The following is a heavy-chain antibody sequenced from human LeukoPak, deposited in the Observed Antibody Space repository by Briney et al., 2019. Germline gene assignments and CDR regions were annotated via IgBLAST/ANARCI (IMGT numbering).Heavy chain of an antibody. Sequence: PSETLSLTCTVSGGSISSYYWSWIRQPPGKGLEWIGYIYYSGSTNYNPSLKSRVTISVDTSKNQFSLKLSSVTAADTAVYYCARDREVSNGWYGNYYYGMDVWGQGTTVTVSS. CDR1: GGSISSYY. CDR3: ARDREVSNGWYGNYYYGMDV. V-gene: IGHV4-59*01. J-gene: IGHJ6*02. CDR2: IYYSGST. D-gene: IGHD6-19*01.